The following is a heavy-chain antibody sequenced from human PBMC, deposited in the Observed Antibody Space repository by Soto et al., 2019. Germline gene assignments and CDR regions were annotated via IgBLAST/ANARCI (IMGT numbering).Heavy chain of an antibody. D-gene: IGHD1-26*01. CDR2: ISSSSGHI. CDR1: VFTFSSYS. J-gene: IGHJ4*02. Sequence: KPGGSLRLSCAASVFTFSSYSMNWVRQAPGKGLEWVSSISSSSGHIYYADSVKGRFTISRDNAKNSLYLQMNSLRAEDTAVYYCVRHWLATREFDYWGQGTLVTVSS. CDR3: VRHWLATREFDY. V-gene: IGHV3-21*01.